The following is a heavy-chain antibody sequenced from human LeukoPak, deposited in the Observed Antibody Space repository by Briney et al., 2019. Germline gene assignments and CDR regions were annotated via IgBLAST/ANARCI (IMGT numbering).Heavy chain of an antibody. V-gene: IGHV1-3*01. Sequence: ASVKVSCKASGYTFTSYAMHWVRQAPGQRLEWMGWINAGNGNTKYSQKFQGRVTITRDTSASTAYMELSSLRSEDTAVYYCARGDLVAAAGIGQDYWGQGTLVTVSS. CDR1: GYTFTSYA. J-gene: IGHJ4*02. CDR2: INAGNGNT. D-gene: IGHD6-13*01. CDR3: ARGDLVAAAGIGQDY.